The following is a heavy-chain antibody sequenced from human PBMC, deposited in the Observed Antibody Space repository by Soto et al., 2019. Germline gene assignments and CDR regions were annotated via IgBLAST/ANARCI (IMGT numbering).Heavy chain of an antibody. D-gene: IGHD6-19*01. CDR1: GFTA. Sequence: EVQLLESGGGLVQPGGSLRLSCAASGFTAMSWVRQAPGKGLEWVSVMSGSGGSTYYADSVKCRFTISRDNSKNTLYLQMNSLRAEDTAVYYCAKLSSGWFGPFDSWGQGTLGTVSS. J-gene: IGHJ4*02. CDR3: AKLSSGWFGPFDS. CDR2: MSGSGGST. V-gene: IGHV3-23*01.